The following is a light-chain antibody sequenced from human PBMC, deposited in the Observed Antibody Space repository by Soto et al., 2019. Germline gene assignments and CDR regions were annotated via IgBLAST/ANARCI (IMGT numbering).Light chain of an antibody. J-gene: IGKJ4*01. CDR2: GAS. CDR1: QSVSSN. CDR3: QQSFGTPLT. Sequence: EIVLTQSPATLSLSPGERATLSCRASQSVSSNLAWYQQKPGQAPRLLIYGASTRATGIPARFSGSGSGTDFTLTISSLQPEDSATYYCQQSFGTPLTFGGGTKVDIK. V-gene: IGKV3-15*01.